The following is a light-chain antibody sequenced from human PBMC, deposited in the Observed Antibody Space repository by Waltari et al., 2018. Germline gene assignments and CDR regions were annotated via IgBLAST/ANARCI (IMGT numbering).Light chain of an antibody. CDR2: RNN. CDR1: SSNIGSNY. CDR3: AAWDDSLSGSWV. V-gene: IGLV1-47*01. Sequence: QSVLTQPPSASGTPGQRVTIPCSGSSSNIGSNYVYWYQQLPGTAPKPLIYRNNQRPSGVPDRFSGSKSGTSASLAISGLRSEDEADYYCAAWDDSLSGSWVFGGGTKLTVL. J-gene: IGLJ3*02.